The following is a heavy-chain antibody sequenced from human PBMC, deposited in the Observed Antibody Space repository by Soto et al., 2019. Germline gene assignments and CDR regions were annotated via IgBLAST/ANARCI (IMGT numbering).Heavy chain of an antibody. CDR2: ISIGSTTI. V-gene: IGHV3-48*02. Sequence: GGSLRLSCAASGFTFSSYSMNWVRQAPGKGLEWVSYISIGSTTIFYADSVKGRFTISRDNAKNSLYLQMNSLRDEDTAVYYCARDNGMAASFDPWGQGTLVTVSS. D-gene: IGHD2-8*01. CDR3: ARDNGMAASFDP. CDR1: GFTFSSYS. J-gene: IGHJ5*02.